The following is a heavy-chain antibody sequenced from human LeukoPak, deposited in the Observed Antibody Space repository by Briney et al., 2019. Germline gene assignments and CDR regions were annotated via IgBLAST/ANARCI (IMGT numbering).Heavy chain of an antibody. V-gene: IGHV1-46*01. Sequence: GASVKASCKASGYTFTSYYMHWVRQAPGQGLEWMGIINPSGGSTSYAQKFQGRVTMTRDTSTSTVYMELSSLRSEDTAVYYCARAPSGDYGDYWGQGTLVTVSS. CDR3: ARAPSGDYGDY. D-gene: IGHD4-17*01. J-gene: IGHJ4*02. CDR2: INPSGGST. CDR1: GYTFTSYY.